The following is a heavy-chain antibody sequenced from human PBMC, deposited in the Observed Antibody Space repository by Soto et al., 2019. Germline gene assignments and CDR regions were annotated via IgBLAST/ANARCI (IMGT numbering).Heavy chain of an antibody. D-gene: IGHD1-26*01. CDR1: RYRFTSYW. CDR2: IEPRDSYT. J-gene: IGHJ4*02. V-gene: IGHV5-10-1*01. CDR3: ARVGATTLHYFDS. Sequence: WDSLKIACQVSRYRFTSYWLTWVCHVPGKGLECLGRIEPRDSYTNYSPSFQGHVNISVDKSINTAYLQWNSLKASDTAIYYCARVGATTLHYFDSWGQGTLGTVSS.